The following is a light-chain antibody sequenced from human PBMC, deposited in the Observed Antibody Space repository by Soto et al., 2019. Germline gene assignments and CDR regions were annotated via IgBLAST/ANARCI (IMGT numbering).Light chain of an antibody. CDR2: AAS. J-gene: IGKJ4*01. Sequence: DIQLTQSPSFLSASVGDRVTITCRARQGISSYLAWYQQKPGKAPKLLIYAASTLQSGVPSRFSGSESGTEFTLTISSLQPEDFATYYCPQLNSYPFTFGVETKVEIK. CDR1: QGISSY. V-gene: IGKV1-9*01. CDR3: PQLNSYPFT.